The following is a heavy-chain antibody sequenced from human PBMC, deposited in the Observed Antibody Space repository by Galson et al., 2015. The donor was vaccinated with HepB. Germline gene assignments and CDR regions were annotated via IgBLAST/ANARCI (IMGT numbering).Heavy chain of an antibody. CDR2: ISSSSSYI. CDR1: GFTFSSYS. D-gene: IGHD3-22*01. Sequence: SLRLSCAASGFTFSSYSMNWVRQAPGKGLEWVSSISSSSSYIYYAGSVKGRFTISRDNAKNSLYLQMNSLRAEDTAVYYCARDGDYYDSSGYDAFDIWGQGTMVTVSS. CDR3: ARDGDYYDSSGYDAFDI. V-gene: IGHV3-21*01. J-gene: IGHJ3*02.